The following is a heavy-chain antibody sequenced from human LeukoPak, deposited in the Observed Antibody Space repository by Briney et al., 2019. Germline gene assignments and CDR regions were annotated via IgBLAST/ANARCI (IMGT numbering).Heavy chain of an antibody. Sequence: GGSLRLSCAASGFTFSSYAMSWVRQAPGKGLEWVSAISGSGGSTYYAASVKGRFTISRDNSKNTLYLQMNSLRAEDTAVYYCAKGLRGGLRYFDWLLFLDYWGQGTLVTVCS. D-gene: IGHD3-9*01. CDR1: GFTFSSYA. CDR2: ISGSGGST. V-gene: IGHV3-23*01. CDR3: AKGLRGGLRYFDWLLFLDY. J-gene: IGHJ4*02.